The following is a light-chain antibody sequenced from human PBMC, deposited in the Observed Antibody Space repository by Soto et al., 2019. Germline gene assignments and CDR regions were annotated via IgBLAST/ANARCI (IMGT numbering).Light chain of an antibody. Sequence: IVLTQSPAALSVSPGERVSLSCRASQSVSDDLAWYQQKPGKAPRLVIHGASTRATDFPARFSGSGSGTKFTVTISSLQSEDVGVYFGHQYKNWPQTVGGGTKVEI. J-gene: IGKJ4*01. CDR1: QSVSDD. CDR2: GAS. V-gene: IGKV3-15*01. CDR3: HQYKNWPQT.